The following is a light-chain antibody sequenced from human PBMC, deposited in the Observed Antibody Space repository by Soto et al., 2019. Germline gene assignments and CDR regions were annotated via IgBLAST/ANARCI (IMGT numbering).Light chain of an antibody. Sequence: EVLLTQSPATLSLSPGETATLFCRASQSVTTYLAWYQQKPGQPPRLLIYDASTRATGIPARFSGSGSGTDFTPTLSSLEPEDFAVYYCQQRSNWSPAITFGQATRLEIK. V-gene: IGKV3-11*01. CDR3: QQRSNWSPAIT. CDR2: DAS. CDR1: QSVTTY. J-gene: IGKJ5*01.